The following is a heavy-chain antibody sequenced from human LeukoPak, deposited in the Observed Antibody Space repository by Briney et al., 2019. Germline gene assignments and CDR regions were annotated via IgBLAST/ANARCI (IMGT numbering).Heavy chain of an antibody. CDR2: IYHSGST. V-gene: IGHV4-59*12. Sequence: SETLSLTCTVSGGSISSYYWSWIRQPPGKGLEWIGYIYHSGSTYYNPSLKSRVTISVDRSKNQFSLKLSSVTAADTAVYYCARKDGDWWGQGTLVTVSS. CDR3: ARKDGDW. CDR1: GGSISSYY. D-gene: IGHD3-9*01. J-gene: IGHJ4*02.